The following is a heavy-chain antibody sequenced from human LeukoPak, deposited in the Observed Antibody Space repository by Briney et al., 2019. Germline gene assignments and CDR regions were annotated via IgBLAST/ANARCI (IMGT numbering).Heavy chain of an antibody. CDR2: ISQSGTT. CDR1: GGSIRGYY. CDR3: ARLNYYDSSSYYFDS. D-gene: IGHD3-22*01. Sequence: SETLSLTCTVSGGSIRGYYWSWIRQPPGKGLEWIAYISQSGTTNYNPSLKSRVTISLDMSKNQFSLNLNSVTAADTAVYYCARLNYYDSSSYYFDSWGQGTLVSVSS. J-gene: IGHJ4*02. V-gene: IGHV4-59*08.